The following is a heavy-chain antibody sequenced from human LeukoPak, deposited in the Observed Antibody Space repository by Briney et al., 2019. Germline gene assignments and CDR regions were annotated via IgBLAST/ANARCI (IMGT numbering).Heavy chain of an antibody. CDR2: ISWNSGSI. CDR1: GFTFDDYA. D-gene: IGHD6-19*01. CDR3: AKDIPAQQWLAAFDI. Sequence: GRSLRLSCAASGFTFDDYAMHWVRQAPGKGLEWVSGISWNSGSIGYADSVKGRFTISRDNAKNSLYLQMNSLRAEDTALYYCAKDIPAQQWLAAFDIWGQGTMVTVSS. V-gene: IGHV3-9*01. J-gene: IGHJ3*02.